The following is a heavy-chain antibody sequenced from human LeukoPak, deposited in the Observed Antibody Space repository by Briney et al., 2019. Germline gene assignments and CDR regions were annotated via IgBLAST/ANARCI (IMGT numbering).Heavy chain of an antibody. CDR1: GGSISSGGYY. Sequence: SETLSLTCTVSGGSISSGGYYWSWIRQHPGKGLEWIGYIYYSGSTYYNPSLKSRVTISVDTSKNQFSLKLSSVTAADTAVYYCARGKGYSGYDLRRGEFDYWGRGTLVTVSS. V-gene: IGHV4-31*03. CDR3: ARGKGYSGYDLRRGEFDY. D-gene: IGHD5-12*01. CDR2: IYYSGST. J-gene: IGHJ4*02.